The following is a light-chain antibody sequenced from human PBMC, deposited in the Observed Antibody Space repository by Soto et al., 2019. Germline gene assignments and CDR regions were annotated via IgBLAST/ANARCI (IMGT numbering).Light chain of an antibody. CDR1: NSNIGTYT. V-gene: IGLV1-44*01. CDR2: TDY. CDR3: ASWDDSLSGGV. Sequence: QSVLTQPPSASGTPGQRVIISCSGSNSNIGTYTVNWYQQLPGTAPKLLIYTDYQRPSGVPDRFSGSRSGTSASLAISRLQSEDEADYYCASWDDSLSGGVFGGGTKLTVL. J-gene: IGLJ3*02.